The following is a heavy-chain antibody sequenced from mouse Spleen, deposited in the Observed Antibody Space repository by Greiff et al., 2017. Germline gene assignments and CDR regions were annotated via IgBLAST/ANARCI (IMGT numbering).Heavy chain of an antibody. CDR1: GYTFTSYW. CDR2: IDPSDSYT. D-gene: IGHD1-2*01. CDR3: ARFTTATLYYFDY. V-gene: IGHV1-50*01. J-gene: IGHJ2*01. Sequence: QVQLQQPGAELVKPGASVKLSCKASGYTFTSYWMQWVKQRPGQGLEWIGEIDPSDSYTNYNQKFKGKATLTVDTSSSTAYMQLSSLTSEDSAVYYCARFTTATLYYFDYWGQGTTLTVSS.